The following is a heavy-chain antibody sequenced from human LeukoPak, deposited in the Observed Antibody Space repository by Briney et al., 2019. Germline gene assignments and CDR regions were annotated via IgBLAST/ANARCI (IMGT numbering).Heavy chain of an antibody. CDR2: IYTSGST. CDR1: GGSISSGSYY. V-gene: IGHV4-61*02. Sequence: SETLSLTCTVSGGSISSGSYYWSWIRQPAGKGLEWIGRIYTSGSTNYNPSLKSRVTISVDTSKNQFSLKLSSVTAADTAVYYCARVDGTGGHFDYWGQGTLVTVSS. J-gene: IGHJ4*02. D-gene: IGHD7-27*01. CDR3: ARVDGTGGHFDY.